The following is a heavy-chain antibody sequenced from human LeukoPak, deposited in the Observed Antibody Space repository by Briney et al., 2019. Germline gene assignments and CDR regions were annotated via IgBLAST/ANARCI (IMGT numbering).Heavy chain of an antibody. CDR2: IYYSGST. D-gene: IGHD6-13*01. V-gene: IGHV4-61*01. CDR1: GGSVSRNTYY. CDR3: ARDEGSSWYTDAFDI. Sequence: PSETLSLTCSVSGGSVSRNTYYWSWIRQPPGKGLEWIGYIYYSGSTNYNPSLKSRVTISVDTSKNQFSLKLSSVTAADTAVYYCARDEGSSWYTDAFDIWGQGTMVTVSS. J-gene: IGHJ3*02.